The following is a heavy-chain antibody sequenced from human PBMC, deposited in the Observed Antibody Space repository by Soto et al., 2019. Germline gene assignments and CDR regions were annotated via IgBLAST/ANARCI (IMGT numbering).Heavy chain of an antibody. CDR1: GGSFSGYY. CDR2: INHSGST. V-gene: IGHV4-34*01. J-gene: IGHJ5*02. D-gene: IGHD5-18*01. CDR3: ARGVIQLWVGGKGWFDP. Sequence: QVQLQQWGAGLLKPSETLSLTCAVYGGSFSGYYWSWIRQPPGKGLEWIGEINHSGSTNYNPSLTRRVPISVDTSKNQFSLKLSSVTAADTAVYYCARGVIQLWVGGKGWFDPWGQGTLVTVSS.